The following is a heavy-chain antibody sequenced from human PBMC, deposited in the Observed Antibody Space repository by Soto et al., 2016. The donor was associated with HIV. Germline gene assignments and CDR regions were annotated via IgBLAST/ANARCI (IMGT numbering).Heavy chain of an antibody. Sequence: QVQLVQSGAEVKKPGASVKVSCKASGYTFTGYYMHWVRQAPGQGLEWMGWINPNSGGINYAQKFQGRVTMTRDTSISTAYMELSRLRSDNTAVYYCARDMGHEGRQWLVQPGAFDIVGPRDNGHRLF. CDR3: ARDMGHEGRQWLVQPGAFDI. V-gene: IGHV1-2*02. D-gene: IGHD6-19*01. CDR1: GYTFTGYY. CDR2: INPNSGGI. J-gene: IGHJ3*02.